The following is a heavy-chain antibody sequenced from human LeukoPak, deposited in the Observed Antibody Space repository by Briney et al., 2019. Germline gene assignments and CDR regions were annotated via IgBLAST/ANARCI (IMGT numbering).Heavy chain of an antibody. D-gene: IGHD3-10*01. Sequence: GGSLRLSCAASGFTFGSFVMHWGRQAPGKGLEWLAVISHDGRMTFYGESVKGRFTISRDNSENTLYLQMNSLRAEDTAVYFCARRGVVIRVILIGFHKEAHYFDYWGQGTLVTVSP. CDR1: GFTFGSFV. CDR3: ARRGVVIRVILIGFHKEAHYFDY. V-gene: IGHV3-30*03. J-gene: IGHJ4*02. CDR2: ISHDGRMT.